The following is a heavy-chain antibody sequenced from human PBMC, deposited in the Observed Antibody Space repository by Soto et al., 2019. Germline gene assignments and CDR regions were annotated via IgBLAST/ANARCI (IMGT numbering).Heavy chain of an antibody. CDR2: IWYDGSNK. CDR1: GFTFSIYG. D-gene: IGHD3-10*01. Sequence: GSLRLSCAASGFTFSIYGMHWVRQAPGKGLEWVAVIWYDGSNKYYADSVKGRFTISRDNSKNTLYLQMNSLRAEDTAVYYCARYYYGSGTYDYWGQGTLVTVSS. CDR3: ARYYYGSGTYDY. V-gene: IGHV3-33*01. J-gene: IGHJ4*02.